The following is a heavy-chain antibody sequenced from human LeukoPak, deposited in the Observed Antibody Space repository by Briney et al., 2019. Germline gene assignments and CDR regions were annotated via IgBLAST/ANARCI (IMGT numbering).Heavy chain of an antibody. CDR3: ARGGGTAMVTPYFDY. V-gene: IGHV1-2*02. Sequence: ASVKVSCKASGYTFTGYYMHWVRQAPGQGLEWMGWINPNSGGTNYAQKFQGRVTMTRDTSISTAYMELSRLRSDDTTVYYCARGGGTAMVTPYFDYWGQGTLVTVSS. CDR1: GYTFTGYY. D-gene: IGHD5-18*01. CDR2: INPNSGGT. J-gene: IGHJ4*02.